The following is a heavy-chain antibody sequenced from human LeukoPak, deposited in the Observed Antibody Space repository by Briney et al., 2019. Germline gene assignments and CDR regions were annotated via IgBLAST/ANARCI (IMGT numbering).Heavy chain of an antibody. Sequence: SETLSLTCTVSGGSISSYYWSWIRQPAGKGLEWIGRIYTSGGTNHNPSLKSRVTMSVDTSKNQFSLKLSSVTAADTAVYYCASILTGYYGPDAFDIWGQGAMVTVSS. V-gene: IGHV4-4*07. CDR3: ASILTGYYGPDAFDI. CDR1: GGSISSYY. D-gene: IGHD3-9*01. CDR2: IYTSGGT. J-gene: IGHJ3*02.